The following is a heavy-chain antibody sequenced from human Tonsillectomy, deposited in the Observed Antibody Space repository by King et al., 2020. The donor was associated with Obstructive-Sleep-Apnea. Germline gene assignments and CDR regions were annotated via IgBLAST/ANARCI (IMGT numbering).Heavy chain of an antibody. CDR3: ARDKNTGTTGGGWFDP. J-gene: IGHJ5*02. D-gene: IGHD1-1*01. CDR1: GASISSSAYY. CDR2: MYSSGDS. V-gene: IGHV4-39*07. Sequence: LQLQESGPGLVQPSETLSLTCAVSGASISSSAYYWGWLRQPPGKGLEWIGSMYSSGDSYSNPSLTSRVSISLDTSKNHFSLRLTSVTAADTAVYYCARDKNTGTTGGGWFDPWGQGTLVTVSS.